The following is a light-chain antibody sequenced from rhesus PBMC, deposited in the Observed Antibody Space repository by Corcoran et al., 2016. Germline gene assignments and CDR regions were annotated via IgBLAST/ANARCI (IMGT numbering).Light chain of an antibody. V-gene: IGLV2-19*02. Sequence: QAAPPQSPSVSGSAGQSVTIFCTGTSSDIGYYNAVSWYQQHPGKAPKLMIYEVSKRPSGVSDRFSGSKSGNTASLTISGLQAEDEADYYCSSYAGSGTYIFGAGTRLTVL. CDR1: SSDIGYYNA. J-gene: IGLJ1*01. CDR3: SSYAGSGTYI. CDR2: EVS.